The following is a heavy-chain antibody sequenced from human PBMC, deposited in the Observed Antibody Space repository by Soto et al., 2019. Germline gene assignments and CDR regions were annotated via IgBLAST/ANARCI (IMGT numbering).Heavy chain of an antibody. V-gene: IGHV1-69*01. CDR1: GGTFSSYA. CDR3: ARGHKTDYYDFWSGSFDY. D-gene: IGHD3-3*01. CDR2: IIPIFGTA. Sequence: QVQLVQSGAEVKKPGSSVKVSCKASGGTFSSYAISWVRQAPGQGLEWMGGIIPIFGTANYAQKFQGRVTITADESTSTAYMELSSLRSEDTAVYYCARGHKTDYYDFWSGSFDYWGQGTLVTVSS. J-gene: IGHJ4*02.